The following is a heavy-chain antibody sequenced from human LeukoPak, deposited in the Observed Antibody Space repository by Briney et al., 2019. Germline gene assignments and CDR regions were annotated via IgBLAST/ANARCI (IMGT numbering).Heavy chain of an antibody. D-gene: IGHD2-15*01. V-gene: IGHV4-61*01. CDR1: GYSISSGYY. Sequence: SETLSLTCTVSGYSISSGYYWSWIRQPPGKGLEWIGYIYYSGSTNYNPSLKSRVRTSVDTSKKQFSLKLSSVTAADTAVYYCARAPRGVVVKSDAFDIWGQGTMVTVSS. J-gene: IGHJ3*02. CDR2: IYYSGST. CDR3: ARAPRGVVVKSDAFDI.